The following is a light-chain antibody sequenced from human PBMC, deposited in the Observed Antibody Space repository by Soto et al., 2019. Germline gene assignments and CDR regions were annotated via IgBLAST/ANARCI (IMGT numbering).Light chain of an antibody. Sequence: QSVLTQPPSVSAAPGQKVTISCSGNNSNIGNNYVSWYQQLPGTAPRLLIYHNNKRPSGIPDRFSGSQSGTSATLGITGLQTGDEADYYCGTWDSGLSGVIFGGGTKVTVL. CDR2: HNN. CDR3: GTWDSGLSGVI. CDR1: NSNIGNNY. J-gene: IGLJ2*01. V-gene: IGLV1-51*01.